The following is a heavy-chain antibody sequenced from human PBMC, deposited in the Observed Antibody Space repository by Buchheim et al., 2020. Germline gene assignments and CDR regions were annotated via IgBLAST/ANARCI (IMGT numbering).Heavy chain of an antibody. D-gene: IGHD3-3*01. J-gene: IGHJ6*02. V-gene: IGHV3-7*01. CDR2: IKQDGSEK. Sequence: VQLVESGGGLVKPGGSLRLSCAASGFTFSDYYMSWIRQAPGKGLEWVANIKQDGSEKYYVDSVKGRFTISRDNAKNSLYLQMNSLRAEDTAVYYCARDPMYYDFWSGYHGDYYYGMDVWGQGTT. CDR3: ARDPMYYDFWSGYHGDYYYGMDV. CDR1: GFTFSDYY.